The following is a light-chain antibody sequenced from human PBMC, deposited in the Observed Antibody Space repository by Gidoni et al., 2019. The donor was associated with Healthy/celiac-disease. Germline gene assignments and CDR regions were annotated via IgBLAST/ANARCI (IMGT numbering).Light chain of an antibody. CDR1: SSNIGNNY. Sequence: QSVLTQPPFVSAAPGPKVTISCSGSSSNIGNNYVSWYQQLPGTAPKLLIYDNNKRPSGIPDRFSGSKSGTSATLGITGLQTGDEADYYCGTWDSSLSAWVFGGGTKLTVL. CDR3: GTWDSSLSAWV. CDR2: DNN. J-gene: IGLJ3*02. V-gene: IGLV1-51*01.